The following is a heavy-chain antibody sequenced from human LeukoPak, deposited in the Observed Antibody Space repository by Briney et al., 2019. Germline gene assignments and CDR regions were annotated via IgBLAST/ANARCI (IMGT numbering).Heavy chain of an antibody. Sequence: GGCLGLSCAASGFTFTDSAMNWVRQASGKGLEWVGHIRGKTNSYATAYAASVRGRFTISRDDSKNTAYLQMNSLKTEDTAVYYCTGGRGWYCPDYWGQGTLVTVSS. V-gene: IGHV3-73*01. CDR2: IRGKTNSYAT. CDR3: TGGRGWYCPDY. CDR1: GFTFTDSA. J-gene: IGHJ4*02. D-gene: IGHD6-19*01.